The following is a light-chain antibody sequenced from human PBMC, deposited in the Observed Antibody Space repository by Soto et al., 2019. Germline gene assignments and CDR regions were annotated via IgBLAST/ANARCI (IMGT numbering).Light chain of an antibody. J-gene: IGKJ4*01. CDR3: QQYFLAPLT. CDR1: QSVLYTSNNKNY. Sequence: DIVMTQSPESLAVSLGERATMNCKSSQSVLYTSNNKNYLAWYQQKPGQPPKLLIYWSSTRESGVPDRFTGSGSGTDFTLTISSLQAEDVAVYYCQQYFLAPLTFGGGTKVEIK. CDR2: WSS. V-gene: IGKV4-1*01.